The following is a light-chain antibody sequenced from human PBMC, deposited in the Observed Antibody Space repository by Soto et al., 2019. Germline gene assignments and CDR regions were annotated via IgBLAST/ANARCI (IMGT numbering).Light chain of an antibody. J-gene: IGKJ2*01. CDR2: GAS. V-gene: IGKV3-15*01. Sequence: EIVMTQSQATLSVSPGERATLSCRASQSVSSNLAWYQQKPGQAPRLLIYGASTRATGIPARFSGSGSGTEFTLTISSLQSEDFAVYYCQQYNIWPLTFGQGNKLEIK. CDR1: QSVSSN. CDR3: QQYNIWPLT.